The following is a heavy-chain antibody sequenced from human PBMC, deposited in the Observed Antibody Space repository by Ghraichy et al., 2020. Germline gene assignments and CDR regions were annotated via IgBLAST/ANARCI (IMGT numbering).Heavy chain of an antibody. D-gene: IGHD4-17*01. V-gene: IGHV1-8*01. CDR1: GYTFTRYD. J-gene: IGHJ4*02. Sequence: ASVKVSCKASGYTFTRYDINWVRQAPGPGLEWMGWMNPNSGNTGYAQKFQGRVTMTRNTSISTVYMELRSLRSEDTAVYYCERDYGDYEFYYWGQGTLVTVPS. CDR3: ERDYGDYEFYY. CDR2: MNPNSGNT.